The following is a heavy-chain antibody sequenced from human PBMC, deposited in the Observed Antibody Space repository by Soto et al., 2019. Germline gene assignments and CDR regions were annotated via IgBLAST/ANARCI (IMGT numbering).Heavy chain of an antibody. CDR1: GFTFSSYD. CDR2: IGTAGDT. Sequence: GGSLRLSCAASGFTFSSYDMHWVRQATGKGLEWVSAIGTAGDTYYPGSVKGRFTISRENAKNSLYLQMNSLGAGDTAVYYCARAKVGLRDEYSSSCNLGPCTVSSYYMDVWGKGTTVTVSS. V-gene: IGHV3-13*01. D-gene: IGHD6-6*01. J-gene: IGHJ6*03. CDR3: ARAKVGLRDEYSSSCNLGPCTVSSYYMDV.